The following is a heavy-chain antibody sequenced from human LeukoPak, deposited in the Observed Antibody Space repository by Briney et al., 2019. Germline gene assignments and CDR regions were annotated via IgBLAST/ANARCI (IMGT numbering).Heavy chain of an antibody. CDR3: ARGSSRVKQWLEDYYYYMDV. CDR2: IIPIFGTA. J-gene: IGHJ6*03. D-gene: IGHD6-19*01. CDR1: EGTFSSYA. Sequence: SVKVSCKASEGTFSSYAISWVRQAPGQGLEWMGGIIPIFGTANYAQKFQGRVTITTDESTSTAYMELSSLRSEDTAVYYCARGSSRVKQWLEDYYYYMDVWGKGTAVTVSS. V-gene: IGHV1-69*05.